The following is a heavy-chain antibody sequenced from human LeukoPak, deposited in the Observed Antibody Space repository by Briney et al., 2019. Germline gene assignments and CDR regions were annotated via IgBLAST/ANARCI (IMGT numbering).Heavy chain of an antibody. CDR3: ARPPHEWNLARGVFDI. J-gene: IGHJ3*02. CDR2: IYYSGST. CDR1: GGSISSYY. V-gene: IGHV4-59*08. Sequence: SETLSLTCTVSGGSISSYYWSWIRQPPGKGLEWIGYIYYSGSTNYNPSLKSRVTISVDTSKNQFSLKLSSVTAADTAVYYCARPPHEWNLARGVFDIWGQGTMVTVSS. D-gene: IGHD3-10*01.